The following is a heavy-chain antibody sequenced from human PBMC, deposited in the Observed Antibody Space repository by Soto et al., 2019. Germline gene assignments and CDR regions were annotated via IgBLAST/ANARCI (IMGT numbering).Heavy chain of an antibody. Sequence: DVPLLGSGGDLVQPGGSLRLSCAASGFTFSSYAMTWVRQTPGKGLEWVSGISASGSSPYYADSVKGRFTISRDNSQSRLYLQMNSLRSEDTAVYYCAKPIMRGSRYWYFDLWGRGTLVTVSS. CDR3: AKPIMRGSRYWYFDL. J-gene: IGHJ2*01. CDR1: GFTFSSYA. D-gene: IGHD5-12*01. V-gene: IGHV3-23*01. CDR2: ISASGSSP.